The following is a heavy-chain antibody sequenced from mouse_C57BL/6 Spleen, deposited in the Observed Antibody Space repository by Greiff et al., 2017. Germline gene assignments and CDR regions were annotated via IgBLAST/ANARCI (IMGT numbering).Heavy chain of an antibody. D-gene: IGHD2-5*01. CDR1: GFTFSSYA. CDR2: ISSGGDYI. CDR3: TRGDYSNYVAY. Sequence: DVMLVESGEGLVKPGGSLKLSCAASGFTFSSYAMSWVRQTPEKRLEWVAYISSGGDYIYYADTVKGRFTISRDNARNTLYLQMSSLKSEDTAMYYCTRGDYSNYVAYWGQGTLVTVSA. J-gene: IGHJ3*01. V-gene: IGHV5-9-1*02.